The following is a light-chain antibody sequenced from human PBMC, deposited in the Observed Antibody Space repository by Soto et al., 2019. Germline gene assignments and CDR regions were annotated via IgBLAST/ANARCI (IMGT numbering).Light chain of an antibody. CDR3: QQYNSYSPRT. V-gene: IGKV1-5*01. CDR2: DAS. CDR1: QSISSW. Sequence: DIKMTQSPSTLSASVGDRVTITCRASQSISSWLAWYQQKPGKAXKLLIYDASSLESGVPSRFSGSGSGTEFTLTISSLQPDDFATYYCQQYNSYSPRTFVQ. J-gene: IGKJ1*01.